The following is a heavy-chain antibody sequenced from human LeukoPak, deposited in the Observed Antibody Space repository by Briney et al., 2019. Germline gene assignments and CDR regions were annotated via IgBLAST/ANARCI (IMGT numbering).Heavy chain of an antibody. Sequence: CAVYXGSFSGYYWSWIRQPPGKGLEWIGEINHSGSTNYNPSLKSRVTISVDTSKKQFSRKRRSVNAADTAGYYCAXXXXXXXXXXTRSRQNWFDPWGQGTLVTVSS. V-gene: IGHV4-34*01. CDR3: AXXXXXXXXXXTRSRQNWFDP. CDR1: XGSFSGYY. CDR2: INHSGST. J-gene: IGHJ5*02. D-gene: IGHD2-2*01.